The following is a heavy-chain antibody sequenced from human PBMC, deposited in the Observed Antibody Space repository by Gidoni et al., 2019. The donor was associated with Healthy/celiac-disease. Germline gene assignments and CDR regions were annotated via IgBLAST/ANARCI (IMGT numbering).Heavy chain of an antibody. D-gene: IGHD3-10*01. V-gene: IGHV3-33*01. CDR3: ARATYYGSGSSVEGGGQAGY. CDR2: IWYDGSNK. Sequence: QVQLVESGGGVVQPGRSLRLSCAASGFTFSSYGIHWVRQAPGKGLEWVAVIWYDGSNKYYADSVKGRFTISRDNSKNTLYLQMNSLRAEDTAVYYCARATYYGSGSSVEGGGQAGYWGQGTLVTVSS. J-gene: IGHJ4*02. CDR1: GFTFSSYG.